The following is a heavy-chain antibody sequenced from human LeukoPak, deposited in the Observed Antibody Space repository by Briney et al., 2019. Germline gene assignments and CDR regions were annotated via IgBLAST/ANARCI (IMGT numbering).Heavy chain of an antibody. CDR3: VRSRVWSGFSFDY. CDR1: GGSFSGYY. CDR2: INHSGST. J-gene: IGHJ4*02. V-gene: IGHV4-34*01. D-gene: IGHD3-3*01. Sequence: SETLSLTCAVYGGSFSGYYWSWIRQPPGKGLEWIGEINHSGSTNYNPSLKSRVTISVDTSKNQFSLKLSSVTAADTAVYYCVRSRVWSGFSFDYWGQGTLVTVSS.